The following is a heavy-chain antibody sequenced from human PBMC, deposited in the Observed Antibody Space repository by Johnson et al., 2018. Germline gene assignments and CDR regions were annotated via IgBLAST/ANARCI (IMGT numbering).Heavy chain of an antibody. D-gene: IGHD2-21*01. V-gene: IGHV3-15*07. CDR2: IRTKADGGTT. Sequence: VQLGESGGGLVKPRGSLRLCCAASGFTFSHAWMNWVRQAPGKGLEWVGRIRTKADGGTTDYAAPGEGRFTISRDDSKNTRYLQMDSLKTEDTAMYYCNPDGHIVVPDAFDIWGQGTMVTVSS. CDR3: NPDGHIVVPDAFDI. J-gene: IGHJ3*02. CDR1: GFTFSHAW.